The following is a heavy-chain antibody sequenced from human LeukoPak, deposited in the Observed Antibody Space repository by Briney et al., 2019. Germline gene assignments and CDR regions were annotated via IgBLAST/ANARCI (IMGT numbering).Heavy chain of an antibody. V-gene: IGHV3-21*01. J-gene: IGHJ4*02. CDR1: GFTFSSYE. D-gene: IGHD3-10*01. CDR2: ISPSSTYI. CDR3: VRHRSASDY. Sequence: GGSLRLSCAASGFTFSSYEMNWVRQAPGKGLGWVSSISPSSTYIYYADSLKGRITISRDNAKNSLYLQMNSLRAEDTAVSYCVRHRSASDYWGQGALVTVSS.